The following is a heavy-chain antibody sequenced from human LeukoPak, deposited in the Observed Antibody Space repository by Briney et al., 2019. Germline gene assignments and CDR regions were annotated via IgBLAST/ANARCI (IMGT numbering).Heavy chain of an antibody. CDR2: IYYSGST. CDR1: GGSISSSSYY. J-gene: IGHJ3*02. V-gene: IGHV4-39*01. D-gene: IGHD3-10*01. CDR3: VVLWFGELWGDDAFDI. Sequence: SETLSLTCTVSGGSISSSSYYWGWIRQPPGKGLEWIGSIYYSGSTYYNPSLKSRVTISVDTSKNQFSLKLSSVTAADTAVYYCVVLWFGELWGDDAFDIWGQGTMVTVSS.